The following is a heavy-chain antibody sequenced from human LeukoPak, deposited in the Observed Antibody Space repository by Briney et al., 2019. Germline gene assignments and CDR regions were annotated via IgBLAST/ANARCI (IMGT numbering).Heavy chain of an antibody. Sequence: GGSLRLSCTASGFPFVEYSMNWVRQAPGKGLEWISYIGISSGNTKYADSVKGRFTISADNAKNSLYLQMNSLRVEDTAVYYCARDHNYAFDNWGQGTLVSVSS. D-gene: IGHD5-18*01. J-gene: IGHJ4*02. CDR2: IGISSGNT. CDR3: ARDHNYAFDN. V-gene: IGHV3-48*04. CDR1: GFPFVEYS.